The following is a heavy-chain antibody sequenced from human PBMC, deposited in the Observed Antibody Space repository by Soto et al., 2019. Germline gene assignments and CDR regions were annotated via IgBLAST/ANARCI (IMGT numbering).Heavy chain of an antibody. V-gene: IGHV1-69*13. J-gene: IGHJ4*02. CDR3: ARTPPLEPVHFDY. CDR1: GGTFSSYA. CDR2: IIPIFGTA. Sequence: GASVKVSCKASGGTFSSYAISWVRQAPGQGLEWMGGIIPIFGTANYAQKFQGRVTITADESTSTAYMELSSLRSDDTAVYYCARTPPLEPVHFDYWGQGTLVTVSS. D-gene: IGHD2-15*01.